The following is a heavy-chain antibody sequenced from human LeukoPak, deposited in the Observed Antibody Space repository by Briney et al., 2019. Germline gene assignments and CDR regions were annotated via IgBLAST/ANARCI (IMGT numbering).Heavy chain of an antibody. CDR1: GLTFADYA. CDR2: ISWNSASI. D-gene: IGHD3-10*01. Sequence: PGRSLSLSCAASGLTFADYAMHWVRQAPGKGLEWVSGISWNSASIDYADSVKGRFTISRDNAKNSLYLQMNSLRYEDTALCYCAKVHGSGSLDYWGQGTLVTVSS. CDR3: AKVHGSGSLDY. V-gene: IGHV3-9*01. J-gene: IGHJ4*02.